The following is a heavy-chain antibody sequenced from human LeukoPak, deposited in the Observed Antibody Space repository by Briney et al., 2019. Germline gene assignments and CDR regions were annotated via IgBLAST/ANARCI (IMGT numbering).Heavy chain of an antibody. Sequence: GASVKVSCKVSGYTLTELSMHWVRQAPGKGLEWMGGFDPEDGETIYAQKFQGRVTMTEDTSTDTAYMELSSLRSEDTAVYYCATAYCSSTSCYWYFDLWGRGTLDTVSS. J-gene: IGHJ2*01. CDR3: ATAYCSSTSCYWYFDL. V-gene: IGHV1-24*01. CDR1: GYTLTELS. D-gene: IGHD2-2*01. CDR2: FDPEDGET.